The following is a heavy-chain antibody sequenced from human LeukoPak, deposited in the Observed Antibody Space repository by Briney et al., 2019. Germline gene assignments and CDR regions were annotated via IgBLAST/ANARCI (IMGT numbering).Heavy chain of an antibody. CDR3: AKEGAAVAGKPFDY. J-gene: IGHJ4*02. V-gene: IGHV3-23*01. Sequence: GGSLSLPCAASGLTHSSCAMRGARRAPGKGREGVSAISGSGGSTYYADSVKGRFTISRDNYKNTLYLQMNSLRAEDTAVYYCAKEGAAVAGKPFDYWGQGTLVTVSS. CDR1: GLTHSSCA. CDR2: ISGSGGST. D-gene: IGHD6-19*01.